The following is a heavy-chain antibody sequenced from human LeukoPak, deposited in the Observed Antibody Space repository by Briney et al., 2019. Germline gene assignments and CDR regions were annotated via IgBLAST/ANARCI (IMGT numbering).Heavy chain of an antibody. CDR1: GYIFTSYN. J-gene: IGHJ5*02. Sequence: ASVKVSCKASGYIFTSYNIYWVRQAPGQGLEWMGWINPNSGGTNYAQKFQGRVTMTTDTSTSTAYMELRSLRSDDTAVYYCARVLGGRWFDPWGQGTLVTVSS. V-gene: IGHV1-2*02. CDR3: ARVLGGRWFDP. CDR2: INPNSGGT. D-gene: IGHD3-16*01.